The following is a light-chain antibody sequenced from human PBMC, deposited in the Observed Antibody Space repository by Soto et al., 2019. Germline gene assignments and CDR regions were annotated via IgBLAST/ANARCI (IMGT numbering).Light chain of an antibody. V-gene: IGLV2-14*01. J-gene: IGLJ2*01. Sequence: QSALTQPASVSGSPGQSIAISCTGTSTDVVTYKYVSWYQHHPGKAPKLMIYEVSIRPSGVSDRFSGSKSGNTASLTICGLRPEDEADYYCCSYAGSTTRVVFGGGTKLTVL. CDR1: STDVVTYKY. CDR2: EVS. CDR3: CSYAGSTTRVV.